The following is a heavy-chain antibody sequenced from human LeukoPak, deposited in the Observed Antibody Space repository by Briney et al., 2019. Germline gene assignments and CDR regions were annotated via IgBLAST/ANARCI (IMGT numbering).Heavy chain of an antibody. D-gene: IGHD6-13*01. CDR2: IYSTGNN. J-gene: IGHJ4*02. CDR3: ARSRTQQLVKGPEVEFDY. Sequence: SETLSLTCTVSGGSVGSSDTWWGWIRQPPRKGLEWIGTIYSTGNNKFFNPSPKSRVTISADTSTNQFSLKLSSVTAADTAVYYCARSRTQQLVKGPEVEFDYWGQGTLVTVSS. CDR1: GGSVGSSDTW. V-gene: IGHV4-39*07.